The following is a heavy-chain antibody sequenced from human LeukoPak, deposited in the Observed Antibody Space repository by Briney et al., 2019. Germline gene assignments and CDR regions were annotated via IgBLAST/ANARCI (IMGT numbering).Heavy chain of an antibody. D-gene: IGHD3-3*01. J-gene: IGHJ4*02. CDR2: IHPGDSDT. CDR1: GYIFTNYW. CDR3: ARRHDFWSGYPDW. Sequence: GESLKISCKGSGYIFTNYWIGWVRQMPGRGLEWMGIIHPGDSDTRYNPSFQGQVTISADKSIRTAYLQWSSLKASDTAMYYCARRHDFWSGYPDWWGQGTLVTVSS. V-gene: IGHV5-51*01.